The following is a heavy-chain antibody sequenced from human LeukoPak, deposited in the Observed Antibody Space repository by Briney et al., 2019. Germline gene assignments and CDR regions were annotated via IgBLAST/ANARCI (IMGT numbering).Heavy chain of an antibody. J-gene: IGHJ5*02. Sequence: PSETLSLTCTVSGYSISSGYYWGWIRQPPGQGLEWIGSIYHSGSTYYNPSLKSRVTISVDTSKNQFSLKLSSVTAADTAVYYCARKDIVVVPAAGDWFDPWGQGTLVTVSS. CDR1: GYSISSGYY. D-gene: IGHD2-2*01. CDR3: ARKDIVVVPAAGDWFDP. V-gene: IGHV4-38-2*02. CDR2: IYHSGST.